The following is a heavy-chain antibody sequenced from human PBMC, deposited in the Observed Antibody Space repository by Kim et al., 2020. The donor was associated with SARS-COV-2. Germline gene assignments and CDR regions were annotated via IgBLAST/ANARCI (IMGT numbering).Heavy chain of an antibody. CDR3: ARVNLWFGELSWFDP. Sequence: SETQSLTCTVSGGSISSYYWSWIRQPPGKGLEWIGYIYYSGSTNYNPSLKSRVTISVDTSKNQFSLKLSSVTAADTAVYYCARVNLWFGELSWFDPWGQGTLVTVSS. D-gene: IGHD3-10*01. V-gene: IGHV4-59*13. J-gene: IGHJ5*02. CDR1: GGSISSYY. CDR2: IYYSGST.